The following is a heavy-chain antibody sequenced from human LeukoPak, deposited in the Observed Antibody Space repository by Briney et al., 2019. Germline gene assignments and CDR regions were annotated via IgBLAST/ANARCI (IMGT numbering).Heavy chain of an antibody. CDR2: ISGSGDST. CDR3: AKDRSVRYGYYYYYMDV. J-gene: IGHJ6*03. Sequence: EGSLRLSCAASGFTFSSYAMTWVRQAPGKGLEWVSTISGSGDSTNYADSVKGRFTISRDNSKNTLYLQMNSLRAEDTAVYYCAKDRSVRYGYYYYYMDVWGKGTTVTVSS. D-gene: IGHD4-17*01. V-gene: IGHV3-23*01. CDR1: GFTFSSYA.